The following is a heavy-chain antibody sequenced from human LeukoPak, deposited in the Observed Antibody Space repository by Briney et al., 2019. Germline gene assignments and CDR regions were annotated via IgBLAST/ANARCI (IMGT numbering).Heavy chain of an antibody. Sequence: ASVKVSCKAPGYTFTSYAMNWVRQAPGQGLEWMGWINTNTGNPTYAQGFTGRFVFSLDTSVSTAYLQISSLKAEDTAVYYCARKSVAATPRDIVYQYYSMDVWGKGTTVTVSS. D-gene: IGHD2-15*01. CDR3: ARKSVAATPRDIVYQYYSMDV. J-gene: IGHJ6*03. CDR1: GYTFTSYA. V-gene: IGHV7-4-1*02. CDR2: INTNTGNP.